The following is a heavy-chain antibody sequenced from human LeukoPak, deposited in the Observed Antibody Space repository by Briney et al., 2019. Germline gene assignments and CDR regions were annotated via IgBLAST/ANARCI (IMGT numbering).Heavy chain of an antibody. D-gene: IGHD3-10*01. CDR2: VKRDGSEK. J-gene: IGHJ3*02. V-gene: IGHV3-7*01. CDR1: GFTFSSYW. Sequence: GGSLRLSCAASGFTFSSYWMSWVRQAPGKGLEWVANVKRDGSEKYYVDSVKGRFTISRDNAKNSLYLQMNSLRAEDTAVYYCARHMVRGVNDAFDIWGQGTMVTVSS. CDR3: ARHMVRGVNDAFDI.